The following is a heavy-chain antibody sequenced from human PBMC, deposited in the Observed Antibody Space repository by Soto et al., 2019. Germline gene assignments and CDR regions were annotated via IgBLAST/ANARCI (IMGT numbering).Heavy chain of an antibody. CDR1: GGSIGSSGGY. V-gene: IGHV4-39*01. J-gene: IGHJ5*02. CDR3: ARHGNWFDP. CDR2: IYYSGST. Sequence: SETLCLTCSVAGGSIGSSGGYWGWIRQPPGKGLEWIGNIYYSGSTNYNPSLKSRVTISVDTSKNQFSLKLSSVTAADTAVYYCARHGNWFDPWGQGTLVTVSS.